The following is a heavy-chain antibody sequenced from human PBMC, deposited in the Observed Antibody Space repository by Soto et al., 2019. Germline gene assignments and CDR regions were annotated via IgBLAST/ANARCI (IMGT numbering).Heavy chain of an antibody. V-gene: IGHV4-59*01. CDR1: GGSINNYY. CDR2: NYYTGSA. Sequence: QVQLQESGPGLVKPSETLFLTCTVSGGSINNYYWSWIRQTPGKGLEWLGYNYYTGSANYNPYNPSLRSRVSFSVDTSKNQFSLKLNSVTAADTAVYYCARYYFSGGTCYYFDYWGQGALVTVSS. D-gene: IGHD2-15*01. CDR3: ARYYFSGGTCYYFDY. J-gene: IGHJ4*02.